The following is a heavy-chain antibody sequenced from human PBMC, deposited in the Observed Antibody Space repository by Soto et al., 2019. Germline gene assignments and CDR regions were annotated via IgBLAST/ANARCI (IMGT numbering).Heavy chain of an antibody. V-gene: IGHV1-69*13. CDR2: IIPIFGTA. J-gene: IGHJ6*02. CDR3: ASSANYDFWSGYYSPVYYYYGMDV. D-gene: IGHD3-3*01. CDR1: GGAFSSYA. Sequence: SVKVSCKASGGAFSSYAISWVRQAPGQGLEWMGGIIPIFGTANYAQKSQGRVTITADESTSTAYMELSSLRSEDTAVYYCASSANYDFWSGYYSPVYYYYGMDVWGQGTTVTVSS.